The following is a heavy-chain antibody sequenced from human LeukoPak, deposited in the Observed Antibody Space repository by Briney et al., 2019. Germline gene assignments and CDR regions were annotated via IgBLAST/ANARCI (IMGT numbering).Heavy chain of an antibody. V-gene: IGHV3-21*01. J-gene: IGHJ4*02. CDR3: ARGQSRYFDWYLGFFDY. CDR1: GFTFSSY. D-gene: IGHD3-9*01. CDR2: ISSTSSYI. Sequence: GGSLRLSCAASGFTFSSYMNWVRQAPGKGREWGSSISSTSSYIYYADSVKGRFTISRDNAKNSLYLQMNSLRADDTAVYYCARGQSRYFDWYLGFFDYWGQGTLVTVSS.